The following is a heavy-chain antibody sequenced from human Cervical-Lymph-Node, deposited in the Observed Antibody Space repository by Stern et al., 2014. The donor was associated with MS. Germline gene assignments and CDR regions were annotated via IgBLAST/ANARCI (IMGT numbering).Heavy chain of an antibody. J-gene: IGHJ4*02. V-gene: IGHV4-34*01. Sequence: QVQLQQWGVGLLKPSETLSLTCAVYGGSFSGYYWSWIRQPPGKGLEWIGEINHSGSTNYNPSLKSRFTISEDTSKNQFSLKLSSVTAADTAVYYCARVGSSSWYVNYWGQGTLVTVSS. CDR1: GGSFSGYY. CDR2: INHSGST. CDR3: ARVGSSSWYVNY. D-gene: IGHD6-13*01.